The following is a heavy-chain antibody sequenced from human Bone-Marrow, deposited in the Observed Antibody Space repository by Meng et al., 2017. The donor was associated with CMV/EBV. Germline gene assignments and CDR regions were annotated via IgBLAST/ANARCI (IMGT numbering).Heavy chain of an antibody. CDR1: GFTFSSYW. V-gene: IGHV3-7*01. CDR2: IKQDGSEK. D-gene: IGHD2-2*02. CDR3: ARDRGVVVPATIVLDY. J-gene: IGHJ4*02. Sequence: GESLKISCAASGFTFSSYWMSWVRQAPGKGLEWVANIKQDGSEKYYVDSVKGRFTISRDNAKNSLYLQMNSLRAEDTAVYYRARDRGVVVPATIVLDYWGQGTLVTVSS.